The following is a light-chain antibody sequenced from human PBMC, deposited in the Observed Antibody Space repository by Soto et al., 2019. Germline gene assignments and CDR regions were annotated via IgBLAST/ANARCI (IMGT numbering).Light chain of an antibody. V-gene: IGKV3D-20*01. CDR3: QQYDMSPFT. CDR2: DAS. J-gene: IGKJ3*01. CDR1: QSVGSTN. Sequence: EIVLTQSPATLSLSPGERATLSCGASQSVGSTNLAWYQQKPGLAPRLLIYDASTRATGIPDRFSCSGSGTDFTLTISRREPEDFAVYHCQQYDMSPFTFGPGTKVDIK.